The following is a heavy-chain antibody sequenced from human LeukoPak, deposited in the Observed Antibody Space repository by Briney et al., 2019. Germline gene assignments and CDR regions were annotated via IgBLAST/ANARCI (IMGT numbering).Heavy chain of an antibody. Sequence: GGSLRLSCAASGFTFSSYEMNWVRQAPGKGLEWVSYISSSGSTIYYADSVKGRFTISRDNAKNSLYLRMNSLRAEDTAVYYCARTKYYDFWSGTSSGNWFDPWGQGTPVTVSS. J-gene: IGHJ5*02. CDR1: GFTFSSYE. V-gene: IGHV3-48*03. CDR2: ISSSGSTI. D-gene: IGHD3-3*01. CDR3: ARTKYYDFWSGTSSGNWFDP.